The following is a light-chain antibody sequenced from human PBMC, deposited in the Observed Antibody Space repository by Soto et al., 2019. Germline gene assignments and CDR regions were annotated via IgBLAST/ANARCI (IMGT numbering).Light chain of an antibody. V-gene: IGKV1-33*01. J-gene: IGKJ5*01. Sequence: DIQMTQSPSTLSPSVGDRVTITCRASRSISSWLALYHQKPWKAPRLLLYYASSLETGVPSRFSGSGSGTDFTFTISSLQPEDIATYYCQHYDHLPITFGQGTRLEIK. CDR1: RSISSW. CDR3: QHYDHLPIT. CDR2: YAS.